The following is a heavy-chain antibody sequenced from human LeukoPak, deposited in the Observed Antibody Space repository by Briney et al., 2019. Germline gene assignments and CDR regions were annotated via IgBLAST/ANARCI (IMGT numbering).Heavy chain of an antibody. D-gene: IGHD3-10*01. V-gene: IGHV3-21*01. CDR2: ISSSSSYI. CDR3: ARALYGSGSPSFDY. Sequence: GGSLRLSCAASGFTFSSYSMNWARQAPGKGLEWVSSISSSSSYIYYADSVKGRFTISRDNAKNSLYLQMNSLRAEDTAVYYCARALYGSGSPSFDYWGQGTLVTVSS. J-gene: IGHJ4*02. CDR1: GFTFSSYS.